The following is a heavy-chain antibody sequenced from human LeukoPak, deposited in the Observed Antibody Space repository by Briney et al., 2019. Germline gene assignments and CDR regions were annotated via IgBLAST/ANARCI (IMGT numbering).Heavy chain of an antibody. CDR1: GGSISSSPYY. D-gene: IGHD3-10*01. V-gene: IGHV4-39*07. Sequence: PSETLSLTCTVSGGSISSSPYYWGWIRQPPGKGLEWIGSIYYSGTTHYNPSLESRVTISVDTSKNQFSLKLASVTAADTAVYYCARDRDYRYYYYYMDVWGKGTTVTISS. CDR2: IYYSGTT. CDR3: ARDRDYRYYYYYMDV. J-gene: IGHJ6*03.